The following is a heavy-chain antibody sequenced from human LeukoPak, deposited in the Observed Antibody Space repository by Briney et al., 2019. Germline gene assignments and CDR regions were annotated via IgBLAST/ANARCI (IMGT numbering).Heavy chain of an antibody. CDR2: IYYSGST. Sequence: SQTLSLTCTVSGGSISSGGYYWSWIRQHPGKGLEWIGYIYYSGSTYYNPSLKSRVTISVDTSKNQFSLKLSSVTAADTAVYYCARESPDHCSGGSRYPYYYYYGMDVWGQGTTVTVSS. CDR3: ARESPDHCSGGSRYPYYYYYGMDV. V-gene: IGHV4-31*03. J-gene: IGHJ6*02. CDR1: GGSISSGGYY. D-gene: IGHD2-15*01.